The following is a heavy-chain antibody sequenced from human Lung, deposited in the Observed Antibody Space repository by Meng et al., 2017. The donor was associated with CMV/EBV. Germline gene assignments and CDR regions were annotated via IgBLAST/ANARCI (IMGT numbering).Heavy chain of an antibody. CDR2: INWNRRSI. V-gene: IGHV3-9*01. J-gene: IGHJ3*02. Sequence: SLKISXSAAGFSFEDYGMHWVRQAPGKGLEWVSGINWNRRSIGYADSVQGRFTISRDNARKSLYLQMNTLRPEDTALYFCAKEITTVAPNAFVMWGPGQMV. CDR1: GFSFEDYG. CDR3: AKEITTVAPNAFVM. D-gene: IGHD4-23*01.